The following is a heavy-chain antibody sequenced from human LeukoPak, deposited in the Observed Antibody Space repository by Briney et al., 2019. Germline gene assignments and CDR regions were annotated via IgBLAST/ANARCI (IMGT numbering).Heavy chain of an antibody. Sequence: SETLSLTCAVYGGSFGGYYWSWIRQPPGKGLEWIGEINHSGSTNYNPSLKSRVTISVDTSKNQFSLKLSSVTAADTAVYYCARYYYDSSGYYYDRYFDYWGQGTLVTVSS. CDR3: ARYYYDSSGYYYDRYFDY. D-gene: IGHD3-22*01. V-gene: IGHV4-34*01. CDR1: GGSFGGYY. CDR2: INHSGST. J-gene: IGHJ4*02.